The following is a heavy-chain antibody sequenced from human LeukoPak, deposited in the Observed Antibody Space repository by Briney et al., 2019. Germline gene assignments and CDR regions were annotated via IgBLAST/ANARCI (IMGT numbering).Heavy chain of an antibody. CDR3: ARQYCSRGSCYSGDAFDI. CDR2: ISSSGNII. CDR1: GFTFSDYY. J-gene: IGHJ3*02. V-gene: IGHV3-11*01. D-gene: IGHD2-15*01. Sequence: GGSLRLSCAASGFTFSDYYMTWIRQAPGKGLEWVSYISSSGNIIYYADSVKGRFTISRDNAKNSLYLQMNSLRAEDTAVYYCARQYCSRGSCYSGDAFDIWGQGTMVTVSS.